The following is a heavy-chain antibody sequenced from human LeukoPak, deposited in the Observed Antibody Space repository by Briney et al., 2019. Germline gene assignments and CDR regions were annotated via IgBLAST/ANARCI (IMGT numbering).Heavy chain of an antibody. J-gene: IGHJ5*02. CDR2: INPNSGDT. Sequence: GASVKVSCKASGYTFSDYYIHWVRQAPGQGLEWMGWINPNSGDTNYVPKFQGRVTMTRDTSIRTAYMELNRLRSDDTAVYYCARERYSSSEGFDPWGQGTLVTVSS. D-gene: IGHD6-13*01. CDR3: ARERYSSSEGFDP. V-gene: IGHV1-2*02. CDR1: GYTFSDYY.